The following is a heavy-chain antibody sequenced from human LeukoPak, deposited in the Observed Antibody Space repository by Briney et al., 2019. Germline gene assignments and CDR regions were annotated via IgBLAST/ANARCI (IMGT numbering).Heavy chain of an antibody. D-gene: IGHD2-2*01. CDR1: GFTFSSYA. Sequence: GGSLRLSCAASGFTFSSYAMHWVRQAPGKGLEWVAVISYDGSNKYYADSVKGRFTISRDNSENTLYLQMNSLRAEDTAVYYCARAMVVVVPAASYYFDYWGQGTLVTVSP. V-gene: IGHV3-30-3*01. J-gene: IGHJ4*02. CDR3: ARAMVVVVPAASYYFDY. CDR2: ISYDGSNK.